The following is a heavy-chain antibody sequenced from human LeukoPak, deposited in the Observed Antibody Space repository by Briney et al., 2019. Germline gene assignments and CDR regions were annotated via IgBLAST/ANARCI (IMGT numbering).Heavy chain of an antibody. CDR2: IYYSGST. CDR1: GDSISSYY. J-gene: IGHJ6*03. CDR3: AREAARAGGYYYYMDV. Sequence: SETLSLTCTVSGDSISSYYWRWIRQPPGKALEWFGYIYYSGSTNYNPSLKSRVTISVDTSKNQFSLKLSSVTAADTAVYYCAREAARAGGYYYYMDVWGKGSTVTVSS. V-gene: IGHV4-59*01. D-gene: IGHD2-15*01.